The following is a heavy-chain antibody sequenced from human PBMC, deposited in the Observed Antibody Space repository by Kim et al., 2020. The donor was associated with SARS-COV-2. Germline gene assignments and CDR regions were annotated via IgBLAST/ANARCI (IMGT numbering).Heavy chain of an antibody. J-gene: IGHJ4*02. CDR2: ISRSSSNI. CDR3: ARDYGGLGYCDSTFCSDHFDH. D-gene: IGHD2-2*01. V-gene: IGHV3-21*01. Sequence: GGSLRLSCAASGFTFSTYTMNWVRQAPGKGLKWVSSISRSSSNIYYADSVKGRFTISRDNAKNSLYLQMNSLRAEDTAVYYCARDYGGLGYCDSTFCSDHFDHCGQGTLVTVSS. CDR1: GFTFSTYT.